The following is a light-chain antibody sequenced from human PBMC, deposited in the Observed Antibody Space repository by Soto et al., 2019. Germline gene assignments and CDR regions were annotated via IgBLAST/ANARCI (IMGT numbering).Light chain of an antibody. J-gene: IGLJ3*02. CDR1: RSDIGSYNS. V-gene: IGLV2-23*02. Sequence: QSALTQPASLSGSPGQSLTISCTGTRSDIGSYNSIAWYQHHPGKAPRVVIFGVAKRPSGIYDRFSGSKSGYTSSLTISGLQAEDEADYFCFSYAGSSTWVFGGGTKVTVL. CDR3: FSYAGSSTWV. CDR2: GVA.